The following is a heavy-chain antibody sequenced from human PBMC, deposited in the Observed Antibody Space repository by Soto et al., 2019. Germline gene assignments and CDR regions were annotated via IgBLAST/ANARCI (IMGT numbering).Heavy chain of an antibody. CDR3: ARVPTYYYGSGSYLLGMDV. CDR1: GGTFSSYA. J-gene: IGHJ6*02. Sequence: QVQLVQSGAEVKKPGSSVKVSCKASGGTFSSYAISWVRQAPGQGLEWMGGLIPIFGTANYAQKFQGRVTITADESTSTAYMELSSLRSEDTAVYYCARVPTYYYGSGSYLLGMDVWGQGTTVTVSS. V-gene: IGHV1-69*01. CDR2: LIPIFGTA. D-gene: IGHD3-10*01.